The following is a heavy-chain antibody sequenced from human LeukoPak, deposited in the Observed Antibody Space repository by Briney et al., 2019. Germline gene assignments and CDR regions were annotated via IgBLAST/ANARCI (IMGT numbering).Heavy chain of an antibody. CDR2: IYYSGTT. CDR3: AKGAGGFSYYNWFDP. J-gene: IGHJ5*02. D-gene: IGHD5-18*01. Sequence: SETLSLTCTVSGGSISSSPYYWGWLRQPPGKGLEWIGSIYYSGTTHYNPSLESRVTISVNTSKNQFSLKLASVTAADTAIYYCAKGAGGFSYYNWFDPWGQGTLVTVSS. V-gene: IGHV4-39*07. CDR1: GGSISSSPYY.